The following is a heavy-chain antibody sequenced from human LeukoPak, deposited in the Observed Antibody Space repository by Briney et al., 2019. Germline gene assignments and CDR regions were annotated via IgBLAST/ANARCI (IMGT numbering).Heavy chain of an antibody. Sequence: GESLKISCKGSGYSFTNYWIGWGRQMPGKGLEWMGIIYPGDSAGDSDTRYSPSFRGQVTISADKSISTAYLQWSSLKASDTAMYYCARLGYYGSGHKPFDPWGQGTLVTVSS. CDR2: IYPGDSAGDSDT. CDR1: GYSFTNYW. J-gene: IGHJ5*02. D-gene: IGHD3-10*01. V-gene: IGHV5-51*01. CDR3: ARLGYYGSGHKPFDP.